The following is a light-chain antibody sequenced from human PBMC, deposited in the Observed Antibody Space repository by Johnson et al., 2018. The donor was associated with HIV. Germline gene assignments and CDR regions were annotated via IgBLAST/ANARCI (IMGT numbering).Light chain of an antibody. V-gene: IGLV1-51*01. CDR3: GTWDSSLSVFYV. Sequence: QSMLTQPPSVSAAPGQKVTISCSGSSSNIGNNYVSWYQQLPGTAPKLLIYDNNKRPSGIPDRFSGSKSGTSATLGITGLQTGDEADYYCGTWDSSLSVFYVFGTGNKVTVL. CDR2: DNN. J-gene: IGLJ1*01. CDR1: SSNIGNNY.